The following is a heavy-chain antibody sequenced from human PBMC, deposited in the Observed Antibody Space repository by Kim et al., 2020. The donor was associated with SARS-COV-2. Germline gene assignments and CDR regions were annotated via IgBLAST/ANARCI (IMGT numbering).Heavy chain of an antibody. V-gene: IGHV3-23*01. CDR3: AKEPYSSSWSMSGWFDP. Sequence: VKGRFTLSRDKSKNTLYRQMNSLRAGDTAVYYCAKEPYSSSWSMSGWFDPWGQGTLVTVSS. D-gene: IGHD6-13*01. J-gene: IGHJ5*02.